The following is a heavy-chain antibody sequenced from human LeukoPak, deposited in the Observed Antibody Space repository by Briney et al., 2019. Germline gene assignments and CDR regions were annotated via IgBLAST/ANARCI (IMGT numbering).Heavy chain of an antibody. D-gene: IGHD3-16*01. CDR1: GDSVSSNSAA. J-gene: IGHJ6*02. Sequence: SQTLSLTCAISGDSVSSNSAAWTWIRQSPSRGLECLGRTYYRSKWYNDYAVSLKSRITINPDPSKNQFALQLDSVTPEDTAVYYWARGGIFYSGMDVWGQGTAVTVSS. CDR2: TYYRSKWYN. V-gene: IGHV6-1*01. CDR3: ARGGIFYSGMDV.